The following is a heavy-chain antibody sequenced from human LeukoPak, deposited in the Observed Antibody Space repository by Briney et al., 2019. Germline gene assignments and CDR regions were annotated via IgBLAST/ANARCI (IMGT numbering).Heavy chain of an antibody. CDR3: ARDLSLANYDFWSGYYDY. J-gene: IGHJ4*02. D-gene: IGHD3-3*01. CDR2: ISYDGSNK. V-gene: IGHV3-30*04. Sequence: GGSPRLSCAASGFTFSSYAMHWVRQAPGKGLEWVAVISYDGSNKYYADSVKGRFTISRDNSKNTLYLQMNSLRAEDTAVYYCARDLSLANYDFWSGYYDYWGQGTLVTVSS. CDR1: GFTFSSYA.